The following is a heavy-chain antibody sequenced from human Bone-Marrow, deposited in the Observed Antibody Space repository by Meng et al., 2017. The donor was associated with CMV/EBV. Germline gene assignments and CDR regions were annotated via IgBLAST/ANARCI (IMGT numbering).Heavy chain of an antibody. J-gene: IGHJ4*02. D-gene: IGHD4-17*01. V-gene: IGHV3-23*01. CDR3: AGVAYDYGDRHFAY. Sequence: GGSLRLSCAASGFTFSYYAMSWVRQAPGKGLEWVSGSSGGGGHTWSADSVKGRFTISRDNAKTSVYLQINSLRAEDTAVYYCAGVAYDYGDRHFAYWGQGALVTVSS. CDR1: GFTFSYYA. CDR2: SSGGGGHT.